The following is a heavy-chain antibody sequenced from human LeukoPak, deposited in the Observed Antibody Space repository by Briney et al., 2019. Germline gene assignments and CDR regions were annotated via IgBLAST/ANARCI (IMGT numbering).Heavy chain of an antibody. Sequence: GGSLRLSCAASGFTFSSYWMHWVRQAPGKGLVWVSRIKSDGSSTTYADSVKGRFTISRDNAKNTLYLQMNSLRADDTAVYYCARIGAATYAFDIWGQGTMVAVSS. J-gene: IGHJ3*02. CDR2: IKSDGSST. CDR3: ARIGAATYAFDI. D-gene: IGHD1-26*01. V-gene: IGHV3-74*01. CDR1: GFTFSSYW.